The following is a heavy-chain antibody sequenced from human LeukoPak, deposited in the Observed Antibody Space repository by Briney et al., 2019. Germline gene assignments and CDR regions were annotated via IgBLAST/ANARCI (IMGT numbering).Heavy chain of an antibody. V-gene: IGHV4-39*07. CDR2: MHYSGST. J-gene: IGHJ4*02. CDR3: ARATVGTVEFDQ. CDR1: GGSISSAGHY. Sequence: PSETLSLTCTVSGGSISSAGHYWGWIRQPPGKGLEWIGSMHYSGSTYYIPSLKSRVSISVDTSKNQFSLKLHSMTAADSAVYYCARATVGTVEFDQWGQGTLVTVSS. D-gene: IGHD5-12*01.